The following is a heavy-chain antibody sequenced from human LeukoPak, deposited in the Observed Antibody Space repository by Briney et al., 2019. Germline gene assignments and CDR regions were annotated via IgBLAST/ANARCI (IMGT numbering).Heavy chain of an antibody. J-gene: IGHJ6*02. CDR3: AKDGRIGHRIITMVRGNGLYGMDV. CDR2: ISGSGGST. V-gene: IGHV3-23*01. CDR1: GFTFSSYA. Sequence: GGSLRLSCAASGFTFSSYAMSWVRQAPGKGLEWVSAISGSGGSTYYADSVKGRFTISRDNSKNTLYLQMNSLRAEDTAVYYCAKDGRIGHRIITMVRGNGLYGMDVWGQGTTVTVSS. D-gene: IGHD3-10*01.